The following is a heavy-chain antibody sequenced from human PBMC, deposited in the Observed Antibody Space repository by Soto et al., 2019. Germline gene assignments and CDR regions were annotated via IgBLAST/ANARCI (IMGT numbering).Heavy chain of an antibody. V-gene: IGHV3-30-3*01. CDR3: ARELGKYDFWSGYYGMDV. CDR1: GFTFSSYA. J-gene: IGHJ6*02. CDR2: ISYDGSNK. D-gene: IGHD3-3*01. Sequence: QVQLVESGGGVVQPGRSLRLSCAASGFTFSSYAMHWVRQAPGKGLEWVAVISYDGSNKYYADSVKGRFTISRDNSKNTLYLQMNSLRAEDTAVYYCARELGKYDFWSGYYGMDVWGQGTTVTVSS.